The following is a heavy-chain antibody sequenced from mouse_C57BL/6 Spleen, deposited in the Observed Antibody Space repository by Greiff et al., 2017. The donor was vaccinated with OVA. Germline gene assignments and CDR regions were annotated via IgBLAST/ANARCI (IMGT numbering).Heavy chain of an antibody. CDR2: INPNNGGT. Sequence: EVQLQQSGPELVKPGASVKISCKASGYTFTDYYMNWVKQSHGKSLEWIGDINPNNGGTSYNQKFKGKVTLTVDKSSSTADMELRSLTSEDSTVYYCARSYYDYFDDWGQGTTLTVSS. J-gene: IGHJ2*01. CDR3: ARSYYDYFDD. CDR1: GYTFTDYY. D-gene: IGHD1-1*01. V-gene: IGHV1-26*01.